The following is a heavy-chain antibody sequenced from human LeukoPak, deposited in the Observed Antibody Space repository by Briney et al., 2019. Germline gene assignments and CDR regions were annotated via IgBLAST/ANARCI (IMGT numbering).Heavy chain of an antibody. CDR2: ISASGTSI. D-gene: IGHD2-2*01. CDR1: GFSFSDYY. CDR3: ARHCTRASCYSFDY. Sequence: GGSLRLSCATSGFSFSDYYMSWIRQAPGKGLECVSFISASGTSISYADSVKGRFTISRDNAKNSLYLQMNCLRPEDTAVYYCARHCTRASCYSFDYWGQGTLVTISS. V-gene: IGHV3-11*04. J-gene: IGHJ4*02.